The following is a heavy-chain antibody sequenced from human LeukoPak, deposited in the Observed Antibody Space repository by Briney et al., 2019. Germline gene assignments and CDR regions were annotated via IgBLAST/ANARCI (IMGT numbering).Heavy chain of an antibody. J-gene: IGHJ4*02. CDR1: GFTFSSYS. V-gene: IGHV3-21*01. D-gene: IGHD6-13*01. CDR2: ISSSSSYI. Sequence: PGGSLRLSCAASGFTFSSYSMNWVRQAPGKGLEWVSSISSSSSYIYYADSVKGRFTISRDNAKNSLYLQMNSLRAEDTAVYYCARGFVAAAGILGYWGQGTLVTVSS. CDR3: ARGFVAAAGILGY.